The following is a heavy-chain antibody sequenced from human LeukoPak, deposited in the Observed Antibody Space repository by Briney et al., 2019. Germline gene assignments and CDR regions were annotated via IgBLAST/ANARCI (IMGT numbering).Heavy chain of an antibody. D-gene: IGHD3-16*01. J-gene: IGHJ6*03. V-gene: IGHV3-30*04. CDR2: ILFDGSNK. Sequence: PGRSLRLSCAASGFTFSSYVMHWVRQAPGKGLEWVAVILFDGSNKYYADSVKGRFTISRDNSKNTLYLQMNSLRVEDTAVYYCVGGSHMDVWGKGTTVTVFS. CDR1: GFTFSSYV. CDR3: VGGSHMDV.